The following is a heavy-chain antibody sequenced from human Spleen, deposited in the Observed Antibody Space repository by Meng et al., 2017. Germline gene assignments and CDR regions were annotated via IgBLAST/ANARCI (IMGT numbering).Heavy chain of an antibody. CDR1: GFTFSSYT. J-gene: IGHJ4*02. V-gene: IGHV3-21*01. CDR3: ARADSIAVAG. CDR2: ISSSSTYI. D-gene: IGHD6-19*01. Sequence: GESLKISCAASGFTFSSYTMNWVRQAPGKGLEWVSSISSSSTYIYYADSVKGRFTISRDNAKNSLYLQMNSLRAEDSAVYYCARADSIAVAGWGQGTLVTVSS.